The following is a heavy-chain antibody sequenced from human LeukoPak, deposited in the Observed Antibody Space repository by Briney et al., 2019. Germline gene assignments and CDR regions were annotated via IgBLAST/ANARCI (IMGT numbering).Heavy chain of an antibody. CDR1: GGSFSGYY. D-gene: IGHD1-26*01. Sequence: PSETLSLTSAVYGGSFSGYYWSWIRQPPGKGLEWIGEINHSGSTNYNPSLKSRVTISVDTSKNQFSLKLSSVTAADTAVYYCARAKVGATPFDYWGQGTLVTVSS. CDR3: ARAKVGATPFDY. CDR2: INHSGST. J-gene: IGHJ4*02. V-gene: IGHV4-34*01.